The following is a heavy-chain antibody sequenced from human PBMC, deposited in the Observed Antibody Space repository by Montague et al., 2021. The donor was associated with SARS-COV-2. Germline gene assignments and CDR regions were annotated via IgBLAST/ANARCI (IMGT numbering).Heavy chain of an antibody. CDR1: GGSISSSSYD. D-gene: IGHD5-12*01. CDR3: ARGGYSGYWDY. J-gene: IGHJ4*02. CDR2: IYYSGST. Sequence: SETLSLTCTVSGGSISSSSYDWGWIRQPPGKGLEWIGSIYYSGSTYYNPSLKSRVTISVDTSKNQFSLKLSSVTAADTAVYYCARGGYSGYWDYWGQGTLVTVSS. V-gene: IGHV4-39*07.